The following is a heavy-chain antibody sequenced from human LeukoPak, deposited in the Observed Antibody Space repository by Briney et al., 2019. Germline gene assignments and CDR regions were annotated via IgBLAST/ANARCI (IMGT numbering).Heavy chain of an antibody. V-gene: IGHV4-31*03. CDR2: IYYSGST. Sequence: TLSLTCTVSGGSISSGGYYWSWIRQHPGKGLEWIGYIYYSGSTYYNPSLKSRVTISVDTSKNQFSLKLSSVTAADTAMYYCARGPSDYYYGMDVWGKGTTVTVSS. CDR1: GGSISSGGYY. CDR3: ARGPSDYYYGMDV. J-gene: IGHJ6*04.